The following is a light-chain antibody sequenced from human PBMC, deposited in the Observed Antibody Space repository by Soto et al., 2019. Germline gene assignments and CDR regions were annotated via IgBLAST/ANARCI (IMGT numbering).Light chain of an antibody. CDR2: GAS. CDR1: QSVTSSF. CDR3: QQYGNSPYT. Sequence: EIVLTQSPDTLSLSPGERAALSCRASQSVTSSFLAWYQQKPGQAPRLLIYGASSSATGIPERFSGSGSGTDFTLTISRLEPEDFAVYYCQQYGNSPYTFGQGNKLEIK. V-gene: IGKV3-20*01. J-gene: IGKJ2*01.